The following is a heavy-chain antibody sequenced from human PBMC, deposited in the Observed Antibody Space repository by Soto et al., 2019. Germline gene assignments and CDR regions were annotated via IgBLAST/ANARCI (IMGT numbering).Heavy chain of an antibody. CDR1: GFTFRNYD. CDR2: ISGGGGIF. J-gene: IGHJ3*01. CDR3: ATGTYFDWLDKPDHALDV. D-gene: IGHD3-9*01. Sequence: EVQLVESGGGLVQPGGSLRLSCAASGFTFRNYDMKWVRQAPGKGLEWVSYISGGGGIFYYTDSVRDRFTISRDNAKNSLYLQLNSLRVEDTAVYFCATGTYFDWLDKPDHALDVWGQGTKVTVSS. V-gene: IGHV3-48*01.